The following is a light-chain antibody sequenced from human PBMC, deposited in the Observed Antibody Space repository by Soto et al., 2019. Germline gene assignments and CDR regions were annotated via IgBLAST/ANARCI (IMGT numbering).Light chain of an antibody. Sequence: EIVLTQSPGTLSVSPGKRATLSCRASQSISSSYLAWYQQRPGQAPRLLFYGASMRATGIADRFSGSGCGTEFTLPISRLEPEDFAVYYCQQYGSSSWTFGQGTKVEIK. CDR3: QQYGSSSWT. V-gene: IGKV3-20*01. CDR1: QSISSSY. J-gene: IGKJ1*01. CDR2: GAS.